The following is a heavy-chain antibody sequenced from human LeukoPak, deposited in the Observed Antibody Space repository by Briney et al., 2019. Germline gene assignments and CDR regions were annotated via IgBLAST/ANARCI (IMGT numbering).Heavy chain of an antibody. CDR2: IYTSGST. CDR1: GGSISSYY. Sequence: SETLSLTCTVSGGSISSYYWSWIRQPAGKGLEWIGRIYTSGSTNYNPSLKSRVTMSVDTSKNQFSLKLSSVTAADTAVYYCARGPRDVYYYYYMDVWGKGTTVTVSS. V-gene: IGHV4-4*07. J-gene: IGHJ6*03. CDR3: ARGPRDVYYYYYMDV.